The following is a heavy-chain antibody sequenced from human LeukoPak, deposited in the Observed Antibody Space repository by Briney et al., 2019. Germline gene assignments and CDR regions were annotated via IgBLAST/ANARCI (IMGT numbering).Heavy chain of an antibody. D-gene: IGHD6-6*01. Sequence: PSETLSLTCTVSGGSISSYYWSWIRQPPGKGLEWIGYIYYSGSTNYNPSLKSRVTISVGTSKNQFSLKLSSLPAADTAVYYSAARLTEANWLDPWGQGTLVTVSS. CDR2: IYYSGST. CDR1: GGSISSYY. J-gene: IGHJ5*02. CDR3: AARLTEANWLDP. V-gene: IGHV4-59*01.